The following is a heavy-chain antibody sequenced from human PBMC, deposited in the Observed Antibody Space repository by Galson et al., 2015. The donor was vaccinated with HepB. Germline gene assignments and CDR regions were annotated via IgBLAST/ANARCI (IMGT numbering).Heavy chain of an antibody. Sequence: TLSLTCTVSGGSISSGSYYWSWIRQPAGKGLEWIGRLYTSGSTNSNPSLKSRVTMSVDTSKNQFSLKLSSVTAADTAVYYCARSAGTYPDLYYFDCWGQGTLVTVSS. CDR3: ARSAGTYPDLYYFDC. D-gene: IGHD1-26*01. V-gene: IGHV4-61*02. CDR1: GGSISSGSYY. J-gene: IGHJ4*02. CDR2: LYTSGST.